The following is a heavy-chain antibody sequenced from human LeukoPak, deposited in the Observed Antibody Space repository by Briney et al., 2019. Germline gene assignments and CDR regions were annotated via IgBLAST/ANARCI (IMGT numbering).Heavy chain of an antibody. CDR3: ARLATVTTIDS. D-gene: IGHD4-17*01. CDR2: IDPSDSYT. J-gene: IGHJ4*02. V-gene: IGHV5-10-1*01. Sequence: GESLSISGKGSGYRFTSYWITWVRQMHGKGLEWMVRIDPSDSYTNYSPTFQGHVTISANKSISTGYRHWSSLKASDTAMYYCARLATVTTIDSWGQGNLVTVSS. CDR1: GYRFTSYW.